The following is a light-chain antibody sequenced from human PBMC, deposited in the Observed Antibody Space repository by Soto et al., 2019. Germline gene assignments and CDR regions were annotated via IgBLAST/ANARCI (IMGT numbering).Light chain of an antibody. Sequence: QSLLTQPASVSGSPGQSITISCTGTSSDVGGYNYVSWYQQHPGKAPKLMIYEVSNRPSGVSNRFSGSKSGNTASLTISGLQAEDEADYYCSSYTSSSTIYVVGNGTKVTVL. CDR1: SSDVGGYNY. J-gene: IGLJ1*01. V-gene: IGLV2-14*01. CDR3: SSYTSSSTIYV. CDR2: EVS.